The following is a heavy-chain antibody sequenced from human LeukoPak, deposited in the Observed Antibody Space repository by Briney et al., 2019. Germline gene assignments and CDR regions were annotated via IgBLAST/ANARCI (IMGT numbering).Heavy chain of an antibody. CDR2: IYYSGST. V-gene: IGHV4-59*01. CDR1: GGSISGYY. D-gene: IGHD6-13*01. J-gene: IGHJ5*02. Sequence: SETLSLTCTVSGGSISGYYWSWIRQPPGKGLEWIGYIYYSGSTNYNPSLKSRVTISVDTSKNQFSLKLSSVTAADTAVYYCARRGIAATFDPWGQGTLVTVSS. CDR3: ARRGIAATFDP.